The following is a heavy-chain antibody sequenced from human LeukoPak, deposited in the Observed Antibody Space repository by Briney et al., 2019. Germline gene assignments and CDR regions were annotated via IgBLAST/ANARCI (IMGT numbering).Heavy chain of an antibody. J-gene: IGHJ4*02. Sequence: ASVKVSCKASGGTFSSYAISCVRQAPGQGLEWMGGIIPIFGTANYAQKFQGRVTITTDESTSTAYMELSSLRSEDTAVYYCATPFYYDSSGYYYRGGSFDYWGQGTLVTVSS. D-gene: IGHD3-22*01. CDR1: GGTFSSYA. CDR2: IIPIFGTA. V-gene: IGHV1-69*05. CDR3: ATPFYYDSSGYYYRGGSFDY.